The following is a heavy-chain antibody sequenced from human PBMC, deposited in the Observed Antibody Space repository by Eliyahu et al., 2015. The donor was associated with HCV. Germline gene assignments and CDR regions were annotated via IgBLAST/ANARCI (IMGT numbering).Heavy chain of an antibody. J-gene: IGHJ2*01. Sequence: QVQLVESGGGVVQPGRSLRLSCAASGFTFSSYGMHWVRQAPGKGLXWVAVISYDGSNKYYADSAKGRFTISRDNSKNTLYLQMNSLRAEDTAVYYCARGITYYYDSSPRRKNWYFDLWGRGTLVTVSS. CDR1: GFTFSSYG. V-gene: IGHV3-30*03. CDR2: ISYDGSNK. D-gene: IGHD3-22*01. CDR3: ARGITYYYDSSPRRKNWYFDL.